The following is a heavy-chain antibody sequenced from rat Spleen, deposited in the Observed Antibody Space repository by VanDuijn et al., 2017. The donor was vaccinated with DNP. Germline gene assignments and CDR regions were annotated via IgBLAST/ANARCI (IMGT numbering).Heavy chain of an antibody. D-gene: IGHD1-9*01. V-gene: IGHV5-20*01. J-gene: IGHJ2*01. Sequence: EVQLVESGGGLVQPGRSLKLSCAASGFTFSDYYMAWVRQAPTKGLEWVASISYDGGSTYYRDSVKGGFTISRDNAKSSLYRQMDSLMSEDTATYYCARHSRTTGITEYFDYWGQGVMVTVSS. CDR2: ISYDGGST. CDR3: ARHSRTTGITEYFDY. CDR1: GFTFSDYY.